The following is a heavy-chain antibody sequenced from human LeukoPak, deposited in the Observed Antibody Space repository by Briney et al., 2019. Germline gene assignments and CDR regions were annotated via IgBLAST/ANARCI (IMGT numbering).Heavy chain of an antibody. J-gene: IGHJ4*02. D-gene: IGHD5-24*01. CDR3: AAWTDRGYNF. V-gene: IGHV3-7*02. CDR1: GCTFSGSC. CDR2: INPDGSQK. Sequence: WESLRLSCAASGCTFSGSCMNWGRQAPPQGLEWVANINPDGSQKRFVDSVMGRFTMSRDNAKNSLYLQMNSLRVEDTAVFYCAAWTDRGYNFWGQGTLVTVSS.